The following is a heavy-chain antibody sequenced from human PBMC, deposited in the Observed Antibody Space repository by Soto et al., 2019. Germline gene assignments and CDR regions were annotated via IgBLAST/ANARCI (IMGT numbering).Heavy chain of an antibody. CDR3: ARVESIAGPGGYYYYGMDV. CDR2: IISIFGTA. V-gene: IGHV1-69*01. Sequence: QVQLVQSGAEVKKPGSSVKVSCKASGGTFSSYAISWVRQAPGQGLEWMGGIISIFGTANYAEKFQGRVTITADEPTSTAYMELSSLRSEDTAVYYCARVESIAGPGGYYYYGMDVWGQGTTVTVSS. D-gene: IGHD6-6*01. J-gene: IGHJ6*02. CDR1: GGTFSSYA.